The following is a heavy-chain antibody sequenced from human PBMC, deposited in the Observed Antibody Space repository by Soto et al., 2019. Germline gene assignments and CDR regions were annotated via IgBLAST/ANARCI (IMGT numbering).Heavy chain of an antibody. Sequence: PSETLSLTCAVSGGSISSNNWWSWVRQPPGKGLEWIGEIYHSGSTNYNPSLESRVTILVDKSKNQLSLNLRSMTAADTAVYYCARRTDYYASSGTFDYWGQGTLVTVS. V-gene: IGHV4-4*02. CDR1: GGSISSNNW. D-gene: IGHD3-22*01. CDR3: ARRTDYYASSGTFDY. J-gene: IGHJ4*02. CDR2: IYHSGST.